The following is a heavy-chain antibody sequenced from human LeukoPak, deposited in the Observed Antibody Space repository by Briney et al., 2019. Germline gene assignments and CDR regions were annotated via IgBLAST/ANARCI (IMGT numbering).Heavy chain of an antibody. CDR2: IYYSGSA. J-gene: IGHJ6*03. CDR3: ARVSSSSWFLNYYYYYMDV. Sequence: SETLSLTCTVSGGSMSFYYWSWIRQPPGKGLEWIGHIYYSGSANYNPSLKSRATISVDMSKKQFSLKLTSVTAADTAVYYCARVSSSSWFLNYYYYYMDVWGKGTTVTISS. V-gene: IGHV4-59*01. D-gene: IGHD6-13*01. CDR1: GGSMSFYY.